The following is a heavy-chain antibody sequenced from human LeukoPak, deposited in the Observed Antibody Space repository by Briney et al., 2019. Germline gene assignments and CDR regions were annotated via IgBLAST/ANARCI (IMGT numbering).Heavy chain of an antibody. Sequence: ASETLSLTCTVSGGSISSSSYYWGWIRQPPGKGLEWIGSIYYSGSTYYNPSLKSRVTISVDTSKNQFSLKLSSVTAADTAVYYCARDDGYSRPRFDPWGQGTLVTVSS. J-gene: IGHJ5*02. CDR1: GGSISSSSYY. D-gene: IGHD6-13*01. CDR2: IYYSGST. V-gene: IGHV4-39*02. CDR3: ARDDGYSRPRFDP.